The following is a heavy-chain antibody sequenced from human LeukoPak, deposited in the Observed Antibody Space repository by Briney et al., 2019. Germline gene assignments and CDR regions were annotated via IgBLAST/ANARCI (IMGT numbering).Heavy chain of an antibody. CDR3: ARTYCGGDCYYSYFDY. Sequence: GESLKISCKGSGYSFTTYWIGWVRQMPGKGLEWLGIIYPGDSDTRYSPSFQGQVTISADKSISTAYLQWSSLKASDTAMYYCARTYCGGDCYYSYFDYWGQGTLVAVSS. CDR2: IYPGDSDT. D-gene: IGHD2-21*02. J-gene: IGHJ4*02. V-gene: IGHV5-51*01. CDR1: GYSFTTYW.